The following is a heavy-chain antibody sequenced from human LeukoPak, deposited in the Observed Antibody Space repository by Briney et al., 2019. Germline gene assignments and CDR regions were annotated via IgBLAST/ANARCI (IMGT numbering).Heavy chain of an antibody. V-gene: IGHV3-21*01. Sequence: GGSLILSCSASGFTFSSYSMNWVRQAPGKGLEWVSSISSSSSYIYYADSVKGRFTISRDNAKNPLYLQMNSLRAEDTAVYYCARDLTLLDNDYWGQGTLVTVSS. CDR3: ARDLTLLDNDY. D-gene: IGHD2-15*01. CDR2: ISSSSSYI. CDR1: GFTFSSYS. J-gene: IGHJ4*02.